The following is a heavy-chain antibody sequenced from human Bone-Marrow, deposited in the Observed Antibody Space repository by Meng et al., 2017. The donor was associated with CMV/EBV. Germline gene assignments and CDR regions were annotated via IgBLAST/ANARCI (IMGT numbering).Heavy chain of an antibody. CDR1: GFTFSSYA. CDR3: AKGVDTPMSRLIWSGYDSY. J-gene: IGHJ4*02. D-gene: IGHD3-3*01. Sequence: GGSLRLSCAASGFTFSSYAMSWVRQAPGKGLEWVSAISGSGGSTYYADSVKGRFTISRDNSKNTLYLQMNSLRAEDTAVYYCAKGVDTPMSRLIWSGYDSYWGQGTLVTVPS. V-gene: IGHV3-23*01. CDR2: ISGSGGST.